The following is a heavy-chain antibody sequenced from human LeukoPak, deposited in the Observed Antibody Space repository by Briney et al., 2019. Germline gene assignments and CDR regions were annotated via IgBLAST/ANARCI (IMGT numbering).Heavy chain of an antibody. CDR2: IYYSGST. D-gene: IGHD6-13*01. V-gene: IGHV4-59*11. CDR1: TDSFSSHY. CDR3: ARWVAAAGHDY. J-gene: IGHJ4*02. Sequence: SETLSLTCAVSTDSFSSHYWTWIRQPPGRGLEWIGYIYYSGSTNYNPSLKSRVTISVDTSKNQFSLKLSSVTAADTAVYYCARWVAAAGHDYWGQGTLVTVSS.